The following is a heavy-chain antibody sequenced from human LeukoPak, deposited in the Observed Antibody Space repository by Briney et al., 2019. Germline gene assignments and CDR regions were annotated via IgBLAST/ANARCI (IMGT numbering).Heavy chain of an antibody. Sequence: GGSLRLSCAASGFTFSSYWMHWVRRAPGKGLVWVSRINSDGSSTSYADSVKGRFTISRDNAKNTLYLQMNSLRAEDTAVYYCARDSGDTAMLDYWGQGTLVTVSS. CDR2: INSDGSST. CDR1: GFTFSSYW. J-gene: IGHJ4*02. CDR3: ARDSGDTAMLDY. D-gene: IGHD5-18*01. V-gene: IGHV3-74*01.